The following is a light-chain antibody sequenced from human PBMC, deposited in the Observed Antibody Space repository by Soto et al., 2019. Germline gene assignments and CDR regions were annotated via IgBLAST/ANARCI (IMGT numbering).Light chain of an antibody. CDR1: SSNIGNNY. CDR3: GTWDTSLSAVV. CDR2: DNN. Sequence: QSVLTQPPSVSAAPGQKVTISCSGSSSNIGNNYVSWYQHLPGTAPKLLIYDNNERPSGIPDRFSGSKSGTSATLGITGLQAGDEGDYYCGTWDTSLSAVVFGGGTKLTVL. J-gene: IGLJ2*01. V-gene: IGLV1-51*01.